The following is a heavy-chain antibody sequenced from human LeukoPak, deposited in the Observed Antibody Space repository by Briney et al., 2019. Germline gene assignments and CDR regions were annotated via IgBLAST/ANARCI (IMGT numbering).Heavy chain of an antibody. D-gene: IGHD3-22*01. CDR2: IYYSGST. J-gene: IGHJ3*02. V-gene: IGHV4-59*12. Sequence: PSETLSLTCTVSGGSISTYYWSWIRQSPGKGLECIGYIYYSGSTYYNPSLKSRVTISVDTSKNQFSLKLSSVTAADTAVYYCARDLDYYDSSGYYPEHAFDIWGQGTMVTVSS. CDR1: GGSISTYY. CDR3: ARDLDYYDSSGYYPEHAFDI.